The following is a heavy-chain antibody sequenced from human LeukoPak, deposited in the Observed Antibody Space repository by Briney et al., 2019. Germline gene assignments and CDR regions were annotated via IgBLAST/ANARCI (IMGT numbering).Heavy chain of an antibody. V-gene: IGHV3-7*01. CDR2: IKQGGSEK. Sequence: PGGSLRLSCAASGFTFSSYWMSWVRQAPGKGLEWVANIKQGGSEKYYVDSVKGRFTISRDNAKNSLYLQMNSLRAEDTAVYYCARDIVGATRGLYYYYYMDVWGKGTTVTVSS. CDR1: GFTFSSYW. D-gene: IGHD1-26*01. J-gene: IGHJ6*03. CDR3: ARDIVGATRGLYYYYYMDV.